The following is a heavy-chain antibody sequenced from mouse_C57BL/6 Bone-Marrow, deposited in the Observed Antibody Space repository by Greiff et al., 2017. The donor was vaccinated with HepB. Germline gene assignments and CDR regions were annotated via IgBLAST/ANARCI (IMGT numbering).Heavy chain of an antibody. J-gene: IGHJ2*01. Sequence: EVKLQESGGDLVKPGGSLKLSCAASGFTFSSYGMSWVRQTPDKRLEWVATISSGGSYTYYPDSVKGRFTISRDNAKNTLYLQMSSLKSEDTAMYYCAREKLDYWGQGTTLTVSS. CDR1: GFTFSSYG. V-gene: IGHV5-6*01. CDR2: ISSGGSYT. CDR3: AREKLDY.